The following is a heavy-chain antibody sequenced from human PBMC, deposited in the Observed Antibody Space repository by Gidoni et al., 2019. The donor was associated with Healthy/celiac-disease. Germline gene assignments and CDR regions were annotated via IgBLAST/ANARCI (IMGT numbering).Heavy chain of an antibody. J-gene: IGHJ3*01. V-gene: IGHV1-8*01. D-gene: IGHD3-10*01. CDR1: GYTFTSYD. CDR3: ARGLGGFGEYDY. CDR2: MNPNRRNT. Sequence: QVQRVQSGAEGKKPGVSVKVDCKETGYTFTSYDINWVRQATGQGLEWMGWMNPNRRNTGYAQKFPGRVTMTRNTSISTAYMGLSSLRSEDTAVYYCARGLGGFGEYDYWGQGTMVTVSS.